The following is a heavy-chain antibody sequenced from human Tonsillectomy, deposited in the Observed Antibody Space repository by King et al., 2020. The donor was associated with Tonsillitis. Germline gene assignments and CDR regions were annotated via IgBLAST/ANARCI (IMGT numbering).Heavy chain of an antibody. Sequence: VQLQQWGAGLLKPSETLSLTCAVYGGSFSGYYWSWIRQPPGKGLEWIGEINHSGSTKYNPSLKSRVTISVDRSKNQFSLKLSSVTAADAAVYYCARRYETDSSSGNQPFDYWGQGTLVTVSS. CDR2: INHSGST. D-gene: IGHD6-6*01. CDR1: GGSFSGYY. J-gene: IGHJ4*02. CDR3: ARRYETDSSSGNQPFDY. V-gene: IGHV4-34*01.